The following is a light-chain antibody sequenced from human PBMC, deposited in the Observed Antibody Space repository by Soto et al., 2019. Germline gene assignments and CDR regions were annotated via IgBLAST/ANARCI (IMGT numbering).Light chain of an antibody. J-gene: IGLJ3*02. V-gene: IGLV2-14*01. CDR1: SSDVVGYNY. CDR2: DVS. CDR3: SSDTSSSTWV. Sequence: QSALTQPASVSGSPGQSITISCTGTSSDVVGYNYVSWYQQHPGKAPKLMIYDVSNRPSGVSNRFSGSKSGNTASLTISGLQAEDEADYYCSSDTSSSTWVFGGGIKVTVL.